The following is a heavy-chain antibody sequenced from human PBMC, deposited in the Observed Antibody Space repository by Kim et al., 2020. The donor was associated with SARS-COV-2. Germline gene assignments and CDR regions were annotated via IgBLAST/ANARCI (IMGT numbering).Heavy chain of an antibody. CDR1: GGSISSGGYY. Sequence: SETLSLTCTVSGGSISSGGYYWSWIRQHPGKGLEWIGYIYYSGSTYYNPSLKSRVTISVDTSKNQFSLKLSSVTAADTAVYYCASGGGERGSGWFDPWGQGTLVTVSS. CDR3: ASGGGERGSGWFDP. CDR2: IYYSGST. V-gene: IGHV4-31*03. J-gene: IGHJ5*02. D-gene: IGHD3-16*01.